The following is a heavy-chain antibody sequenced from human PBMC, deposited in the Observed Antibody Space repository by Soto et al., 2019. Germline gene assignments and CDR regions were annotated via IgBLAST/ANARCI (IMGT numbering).Heavy chain of an antibody. V-gene: IGHV1-69*02. CDR1: GGTFSSYT. CDR3: ARAHSSGWYKSDYYYYMDV. Sequence: SVKVSCKASGGTFSSYTISWVRQAPGQGLEWMGRIIPILGIANYAQKFQGRVTITADKSTSTAYMELSSLRSEDTAVYYCARAHSSGWYKSDYYYYMDVWGKETTVTVSS. CDR2: IIPILGIA. D-gene: IGHD6-19*01. J-gene: IGHJ6*03.